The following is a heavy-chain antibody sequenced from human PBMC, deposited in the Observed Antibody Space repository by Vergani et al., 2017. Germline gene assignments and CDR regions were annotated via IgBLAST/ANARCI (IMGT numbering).Heavy chain of an antibody. D-gene: IGHD5-18*01. Sequence: QVQLQQWGAGLLKPSETLSLTCAVYGGSFSGYYWSWIRQPPGKGLEWIGEINHSGSTNYNPSLKSRVTISVDTSKNQFSLKLSSVTAADTAVYYCARSPLHRQLWLPRYYYMDVWGKGTTVTVSS. CDR3: ARSPLHRQLWLPRYYYMDV. CDR2: INHSGST. J-gene: IGHJ6*03. CDR1: GGSFSGYY. V-gene: IGHV4-34*01.